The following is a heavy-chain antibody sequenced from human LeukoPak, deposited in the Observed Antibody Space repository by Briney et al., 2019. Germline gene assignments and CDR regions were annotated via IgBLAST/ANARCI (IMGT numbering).Heavy chain of an antibody. CDR1: GGSTSSYY. Sequence: SETLSLTCTVSGGSTSSYYWSWIRQTPGKGLEWIGYIYYSGSTNYNPSLKSRVTISVDTSKNQFSLKLSSVTAADTAVYYCARGARKGDDYGGFFDYWGQGTLVTVSS. D-gene: IGHD4-23*01. V-gene: IGHV4-59*01. J-gene: IGHJ4*02. CDR3: ARGARKGDDYGGFFDY. CDR2: IYYSGST.